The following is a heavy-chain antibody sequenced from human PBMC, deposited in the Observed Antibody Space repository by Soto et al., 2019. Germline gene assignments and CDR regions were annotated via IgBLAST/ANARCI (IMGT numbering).Heavy chain of an antibody. CDR1: GYSFTSYW. CDR2: IYPGDSDT. J-gene: IGHJ6*02. V-gene: IGHV5-51*01. CDR3: ASLGGDYNRYYYGMDV. D-gene: IGHD4-17*01. Sequence: GESLKISCKGSGYSFTSYWIGWVRQMPGKGLEWMGIIYPGDSDTRYSPSFQGQVTISADKSVSTAYLQWSSLKASDTAMYYCASLGGDYNRYYYGMDVWGQGTTVTVSS.